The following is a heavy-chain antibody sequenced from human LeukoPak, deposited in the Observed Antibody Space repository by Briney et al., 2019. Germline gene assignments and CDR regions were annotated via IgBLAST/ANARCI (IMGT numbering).Heavy chain of an antibody. CDR1: GFTFSSYA. D-gene: IGHD4-17*01. CDR2: ISYDGSNK. CDR3: ATGTLTTLY. J-gene: IGHJ4*02. Sequence: GGSLRLSCAASGFTFSSYAMHWVRQAPGKGLEWVAVISYDGSNKYYADSVKGRFTISRDNSKNTLYLQMNSLRAEDTAVYYCATGTLTTLYWGQGTLVTVSS. V-gene: IGHV3-30*04.